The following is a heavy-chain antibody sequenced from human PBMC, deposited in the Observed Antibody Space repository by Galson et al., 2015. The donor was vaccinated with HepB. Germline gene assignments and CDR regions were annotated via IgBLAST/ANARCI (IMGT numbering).Heavy chain of an antibody. V-gene: IGHV3-30-3*01. CDR1: GFTFSSYA. D-gene: IGHD2-2*03. Sequence: SLRLSCAASGFTFSSYAMHWVRQAPGKGLEWVAVISYDGSNKYYADSVKGRFTISRDNSKNTLYLQMNSLRAEDTAVYYCARGDGYCSSTSCPQTVLYFDYWGQGTLVTVSS. J-gene: IGHJ4*02. CDR2: ISYDGSNK. CDR3: ARGDGYCSSTSCPQTVLYFDY.